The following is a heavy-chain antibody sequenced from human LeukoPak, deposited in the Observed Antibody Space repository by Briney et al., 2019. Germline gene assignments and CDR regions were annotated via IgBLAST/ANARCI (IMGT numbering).Heavy chain of an antibody. CDR3: AREGYGDYVRYSDY. Sequence: PSETLSLTCTVSGGSISSYYWSWIRQPAGKGLEWIGRIYTSGSTNYNPSLKSQVTISVDKSKNQFSLKLSSVTAADTAVYYCAREGYGDYVRYSDYWGQGTLVTVSS. CDR2: IYTSGST. D-gene: IGHD4-17*01. CDR1: GGSISSYY. J-gene: IGHJ4*02. V-gene: IGHV4-4*07.